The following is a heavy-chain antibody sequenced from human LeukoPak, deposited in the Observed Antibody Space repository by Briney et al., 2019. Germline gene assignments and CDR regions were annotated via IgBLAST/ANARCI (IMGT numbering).Heavy chain of an antibody. CDR3: ARVRTGYDSSGYPIDY. CDR2: IYSGGST. J-gene: IGHJ4*02. Sequence: GGSLRLSCAASGFTVSSNYMSWVRQAPGKGLEWVSVIYSGGSTYYADSVKGRFTISRDSSKNTLYLQMNSLRAEDTAVYYCARVRTGYDSSGYPIDYWGQGTLVTVSS. D-gene: IGHD3-22*01. CDR1: GFTVSSNY. V-gene: IGHV3-66*02.